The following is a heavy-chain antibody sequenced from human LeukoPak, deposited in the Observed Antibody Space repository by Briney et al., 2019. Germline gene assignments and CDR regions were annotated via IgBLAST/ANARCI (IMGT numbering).Heavy chain of an antibody. CDR1: GFTFSDYY. J-gene: IGHJ3*02. Sequence: GGSLRLSCAASGFTFSDYYMSWVRQDPGKGLEWVSYISSSGSTIYYADSVKGRFTISRDNAKNSLYLQMNSLRAEDTAVYYCPRGRYHDSSRDGNAFDIWGQGTMVTVSS. V-gene: IGHV3-11*01. CDR3: PRGRYHDSSRDGNAFDI. D-gene: IGHD3-22*01. CDR2: ISSSGSTI.